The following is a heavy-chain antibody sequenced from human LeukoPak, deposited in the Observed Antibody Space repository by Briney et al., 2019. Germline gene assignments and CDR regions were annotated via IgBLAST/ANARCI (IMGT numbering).Heavy chain of an antibody. CDR3: AREYSYGYFLY. CDR1: GYIFTSYG. D-gene: IGHD5-18*01. J-gene: IGHJ4*02. V-gene: IGHV1-18*01. CDR2: ISAYNGNT. Sequence: ASVKVSCKASGYIFTSYGISWVRQAPGQGLEWMGWISAYNGNTNYAQKLQGRVTMTTDTSTSTAYMELWSLRSDDTAVYYCAREYSYGYFLYWGQGTLVTVSS.